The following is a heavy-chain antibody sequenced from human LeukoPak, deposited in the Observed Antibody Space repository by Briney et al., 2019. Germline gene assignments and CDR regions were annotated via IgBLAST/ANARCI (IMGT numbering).Heavy chain of an antibody. Sequence: GESLKISCKGSGYSFISYWIGWLRQKPGKGLEWMGIIYPGDSDTRYSPSFQGQVTISADKSISTAYLQWSSLKASDTAMYYCACYYPYYYDSSGPSNWGQGTLVTVSS. CDR1: GYSFISYW. CDR3: ACYYPYYYDSSGPSN. CDR2: IYPGDSDT. D-gene: IGHD3-22*01. V-gene: IGHV5-51*01. J-gene: IGHJ4*02.